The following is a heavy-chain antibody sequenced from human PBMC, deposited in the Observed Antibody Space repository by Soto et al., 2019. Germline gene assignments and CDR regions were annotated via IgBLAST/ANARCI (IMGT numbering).Heavy chain of an antibody. CDR1: GFSLSASGMN. CDR2: IYWNDDK. J-gene: IGHJ5*02. CDR3: ARGKYSYHSCDVKNWLDT. D-gene: IGHD3-22*01. V-gene: IGHV2-5*01. Sequence: SGPTLVNPTQTLTLTCTFSGFSLSASGMNVGWIRQPPGKALEWLGFIYWNDDKRYSPSVDSRLTLTKDTSKNEVVLTMTNMDPADTDTYYCARGKYSYHSCDVKNWLDTWGQGNLVTLSS.